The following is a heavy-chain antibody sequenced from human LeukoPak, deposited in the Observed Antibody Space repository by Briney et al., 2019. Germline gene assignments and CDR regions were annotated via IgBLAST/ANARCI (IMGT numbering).Heavy chain of an antibody. V-gene: IGHV4-4*02. CDR2: IYHSGST. CDR3: ARDDPIARGHSFDY. J-gene: IGHJ4*02. CDR1: GGSISSSNW. Sequence: SGTLSLTCAVSGGSISSSNWWSWVRPPPGKGLEWIGEIYHSGSTNYNPSLKSRVTISVDKSKNQFSLKLSSVTAADTAVYYCARDDPIARGHSFDYWGQGTLVTVSS. D-gene: IGHD2-15*01.